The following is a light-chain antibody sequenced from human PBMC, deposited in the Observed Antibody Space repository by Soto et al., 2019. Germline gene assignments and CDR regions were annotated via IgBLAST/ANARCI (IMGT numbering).Light chain of an antibody. V-gene: IGKV3-15*01. J-gene: IGKJ1*01. CDR3: QPYVHWPTGT. Sequence: EIVVTQSSATLSVSPGERVTLSCRASQSVSSSLAWYQQRPGQAPRLLIYDTSTRADGIAARFSGSGSGTEFTLTISSLQSEDFAVYDCQPYVHWPTGTFGQGTKVDIK. CDR1: QSVSSS. CDR2: DTS.